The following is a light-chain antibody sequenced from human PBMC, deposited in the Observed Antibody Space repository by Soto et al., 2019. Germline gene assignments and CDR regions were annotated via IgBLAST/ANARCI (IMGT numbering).Light chain of an antibody. CDR1: SSDVDNGYDS. CDR2: EVT. J-gene: IGLJ1*01. CDR3: SSYTVSAAPYV. V-gene: IGLV2-14*01. Sequence: QSVLTHPAYVSGSPGHSITTSCSGTSSDVDNGYDSVSWYQQHPGKAPKLILYEVTNRPSGVSSRFSGSKSGNTASLTISGLQAEDEADYYCSSYTVSAAPYVFGTGTKATVL.